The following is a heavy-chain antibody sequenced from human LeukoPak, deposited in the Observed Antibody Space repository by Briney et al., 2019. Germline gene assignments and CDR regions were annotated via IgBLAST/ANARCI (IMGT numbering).Heavy chain of an antibody. CDR3: ARETETTVMSNWFDP. Sequence: ASVKVSCKTSGYTFTSYGISWVRQAPGQGLEWMGWINTNTGNPTYAQGFTGRFVFSLDTSVSTAYLQISSLKAEDTAVYYCARETETTVMSNWFDPWGQGTLVTVSS. V-gene: IGHV7-4-1*02. D-gene: IGHD4-11*01. CDR2: INTNTGNP. J-gene: IGHJ5*02. CDR1: GYTFTSYG.